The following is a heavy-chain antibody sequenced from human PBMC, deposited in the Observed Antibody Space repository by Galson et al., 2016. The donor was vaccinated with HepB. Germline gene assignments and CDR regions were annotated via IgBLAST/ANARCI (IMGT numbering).Heavy chain of an antibody. CDR3: AREGSGGFDH. CDR1: GFTFSTYW. V-gene: IGHV3-7*01. Sequence: SLRLSCAASGFTFSTYWMSWVRQTPGKGLEWVANIRQDGGQKSYVDSVKGRFTISRDNAKESLYLQMSSLRVDDTAVYYCAREGSGGFDHWGQGTLVTVSS. CDR2: IRQDGGQK. D-gene: IGHD3-16*01. J-gene: IGHJ4*02.